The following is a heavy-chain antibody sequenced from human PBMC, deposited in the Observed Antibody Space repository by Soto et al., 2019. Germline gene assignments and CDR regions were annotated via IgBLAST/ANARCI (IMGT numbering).Heavy chain of an antibody. V-gene: IGHV3-33*01. CDR2: IWYDGSNK. J-gene: IGHJ4*02. Sequence: QVQLVESGGGVVQPGRSLRLSCAASGFTFSSYGMHWVRQAPGKGLEWVAVIWYDGSNKYYADSVKGRFTISRDNSKNTLYLQMNSLRAEDTALYYCARRKKLGYCSSTSCYGGAGIDYWGQGTLVTVSS. D-gene: IGHD2-2*01. CDR3: ARRKKLGYCSSTSCYGGAGIDY. CDR1: GFTFSSYG.